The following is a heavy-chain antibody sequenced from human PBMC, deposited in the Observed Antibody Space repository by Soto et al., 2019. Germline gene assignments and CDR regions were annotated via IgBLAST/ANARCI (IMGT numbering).Heavy chain of an antibody. V-gene: IGHV1-18*04. D-gene: IGHD5-18*01. CDR1: GSTFTSYG. CDR2: ISAYNGNT. J-gene: IGHJ4*02. Sequence: ASVMVSCTSSGSTFTSYGISWVRQAPGQGLEWMGWISAYNGNTNYAQKLQGRVTMTTDTSTSTAYMELRSLRSDDTAVDYCARDEDAAMPHVFDYWGQGTPVTVSS. CDR3: ARDEDAAMPHVFDY.